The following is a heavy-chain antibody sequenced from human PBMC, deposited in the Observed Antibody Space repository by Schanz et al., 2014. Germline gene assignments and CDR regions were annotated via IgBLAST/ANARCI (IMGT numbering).Heavy chain of an antibody. V-gene: IGHV3-9*01. J-gene: IGHJ1*01. CDR1: GFRFDDYA. Sequence: EVQLVDSGGGLVQPGRSLRLSCVASGFRFDDYAMHWVRQAPGKGLEWVSGMSWNAGSLGYGDSVKGRFTISRDNAKNSLYLQMNSLRAEDTALYYCARDTAQSCIGPSCFEYFQHWGQGALVTVSS. CDR2: MSWNAGSL. CDR3: ARDTAQSCIGPSCFEYFQH. D-gene: IGHD2-2*01.